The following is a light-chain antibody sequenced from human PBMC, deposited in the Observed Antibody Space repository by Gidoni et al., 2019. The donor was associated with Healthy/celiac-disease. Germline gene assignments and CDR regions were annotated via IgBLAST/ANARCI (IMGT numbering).Light chain of an antibody. V-gene: IGLV1-51*01. J-gene: IGLJ2*01. CDR2: DNN. CDR3: GTWDNSLSVVV. CDR1: SSNIGNNY. Sequence: QSVLTQPPSVSAAPGQKVTISCSGSSSNIGNNYVSWYQQLPGTAPKLPIYDNNKRPSGIPDRYSGSKSGTSATLGITGLQTGDEADYYCGTWDNSLSVVVFGGGTKLTVL.